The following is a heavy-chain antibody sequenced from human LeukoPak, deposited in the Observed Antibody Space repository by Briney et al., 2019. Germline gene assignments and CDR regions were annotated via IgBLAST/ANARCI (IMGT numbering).Heavy chain of an antibody. D-gene: IGHD2-2*01. Sequence: SQTLSLTCAISGDIVSSNSAAWNWIRQSPSRGLEWLGRTYYRSKWYNDYAVSVKSRITINPDTSKNQFSLQLNSVTPEDTAVYYCAGEEIVVVPAAMDGRDYYYYMDVWGKGTTVTVSS. CDR1: GDIVSSNSAA. CDR2: TYYRSKWYN. V-gene: IGHV6-1*01. CDR3: AGEEIVVVPAAMDGRDYYYYMDV. J-gene: IGHJ6*03.